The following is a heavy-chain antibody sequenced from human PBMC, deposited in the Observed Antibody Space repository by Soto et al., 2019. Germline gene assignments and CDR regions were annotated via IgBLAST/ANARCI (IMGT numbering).Heavy chain of an antibody. CDR1: GGSISSGGYY. CDR2: INYSGST. J-gene: IGHJ4*02. D-gene: IGHD6-19*01. Sequence: PSETLSLTCTVSGGSISSGGYYWSWIRQHPGKGLEWIGYINYSGSTYYNPSLKSRVTISVDTSKNQFSLKLGSVTAADTAVYYCARDKGSGFPGPMGYWGQGTLVTVSS. CDR3: ARDKGSGFPGPMGY. V-gene: IGHV4-31*03.